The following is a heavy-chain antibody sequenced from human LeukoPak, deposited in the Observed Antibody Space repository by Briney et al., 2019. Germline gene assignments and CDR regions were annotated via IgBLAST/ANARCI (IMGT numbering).Heavy chain of an antibody. J-gene: IGHJ4*02. CDR1: GFTFSSYA. Sequence: GGSLSLSCEASGFTFSSYAMHWVRQAPGKGLEGVPVISYDGSNKYYADSVKGRFTISRDNSKNTLYLQMNSLRAEDTAVYSCARDAGAATDFDYWGQGTLVTVSS. CDR2: ISYDGSNK. D-gene: IGHD6-25*01. V-gene: IGHV3-30*04. CDR3: ARDAGAATDFDY.